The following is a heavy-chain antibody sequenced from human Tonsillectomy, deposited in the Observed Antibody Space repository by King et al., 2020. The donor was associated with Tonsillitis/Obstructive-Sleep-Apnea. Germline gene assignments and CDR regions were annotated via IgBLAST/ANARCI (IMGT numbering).Heavy chain of an antibody. CDR3: ARVSEAFDI. J-gene: IGHJ3*02. V-gene: IGHV4-34*01. Sequence: VQLPQWGAGLLKPSETLSLTCAVYGGSFSGYYWSWIRQPPGKGLEWIGEIDHSGSTNYNPSLKSRVTISVDTSKNLFSLKLSSVTAADTAIYYCARVSEAFDIWGQGTMVTVSS. CDR1: GGSFSGYY. CDR2: IDHSGST.